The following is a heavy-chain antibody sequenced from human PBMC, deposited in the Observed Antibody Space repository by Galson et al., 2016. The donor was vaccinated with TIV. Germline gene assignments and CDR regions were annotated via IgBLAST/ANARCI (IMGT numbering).Heavy chain of an antibody. CDR1: GYSFSIYA. D-gene: IGHD3-10*01. CDR2: INGGNGNT. V-gene: IGHV1-3*01. CDR3: ARHATPEGWFEYTWFDP. J-gene: IGHJ5*02. Sequence: SVKVSCKASGYSFSIYAMHWVRQAPGQRLEWMGWINGGNGNTKYSKQFQGRLTITRDTSASTAYMELNRLRPEDTAVYYCARHATPEGWFEYTWFDPWGQGTLVTVS.